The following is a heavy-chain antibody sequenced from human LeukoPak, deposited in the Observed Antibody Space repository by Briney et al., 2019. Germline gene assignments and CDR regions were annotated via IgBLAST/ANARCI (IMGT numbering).Heavy chain of an antibody. CDR1: GFTFSSYA. D-gene: IGHD3-22*01. V-gene: IGHV3-23*01. CDR3: ARGHSLYYDTSGYYLAY. CDR2: ISGSGSNT. J-gene: IGHJ4*02. Sequence: QPGGSLRLSCVASGFTFSSYAMSWVRQPPGKGLEWVSAISGSGSNTYYADSVKGRFTISRDKSKSTLYLQMNRLRAEDTAVYYCARGHSLYYDTSGYYLAYWGQGTLVTVSS.